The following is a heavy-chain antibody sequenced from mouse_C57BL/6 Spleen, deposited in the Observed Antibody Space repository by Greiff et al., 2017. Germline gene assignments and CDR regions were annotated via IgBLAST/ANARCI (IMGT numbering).Heavy chain of an antibody. D-gene: IGHD1-1*01. CDR3: ARAITTVVEYYFDY. J-gene: IGHJ2*01. CDR1: GYTFTSYW. V-gene: IGHV1-72*01. CDR2: IDPNSGGT. Sequence: QVQLKQPGAELVKPGASVKLSCKASGYTFTSYWMHWVKQRPGRGLEWIGRIDPNSGGTKYNEKFKSKATMTVDKPSSTAYMQLSSLTSEDSAVYYCARAITTVVEYYFDYWGQGTTLTVSS.